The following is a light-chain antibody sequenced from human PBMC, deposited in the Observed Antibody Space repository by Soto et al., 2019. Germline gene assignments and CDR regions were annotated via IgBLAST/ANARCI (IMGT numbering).Light chain of an antibody. CDR3: QNYYSAPYT. V-gene: IGKV1-5*03. Sequence: DIQMTQSPSTLSGSVGDRVTITCRASQTISSWLAWYQQKPGKAPKLLIYKASTLKSGVPSRFSGSGSGTEFTLTISSLQPDDFATYYCQNYYSAPYTFGQGTKLEIK. CDR2: KAS. CDR1: QTISSW. J-gene: IGKJ2*01.